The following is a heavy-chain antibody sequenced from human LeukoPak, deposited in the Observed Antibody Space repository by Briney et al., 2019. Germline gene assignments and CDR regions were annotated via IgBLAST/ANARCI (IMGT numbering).Heavy chain of an antibody. V-gene: IGHV1-2*06. D-gene: IGHD6-13*01. CDR3: ARDNSEQLVFDY. CDR1: GYTFTGYY. Sequence: ASVKVSCKAPGYTFTGYYMHWVRQAPGQGLEWMGRINPNSGGTNYAQKFQGRVTMTRDTSISTAYMELSRLRSDDTAVYYCARDNSEQLVFDYWGQGTLVTVSS. J-gene: IGHJ4*02. CDR2: INPNSGGT.